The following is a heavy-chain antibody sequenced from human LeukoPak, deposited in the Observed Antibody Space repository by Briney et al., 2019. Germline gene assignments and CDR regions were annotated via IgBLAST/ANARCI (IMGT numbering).Heavy chain of an antibody. CDR2: ISYDGSNK. Sequence: PGGSLRLSCAASGFTFISYGMHWVRQAPGKGLEWVAVISYDGSNKYYADSVKGRFTISRDNSKNTLYLQMNSLRAEDTAVYYCARERLRRVITFGGVTPTYYFDYWGQGTLVTVSS. D-gene: IGHD3-16*01. CDR1: GFTFISYG. CDR3: ARERLRRVITFGGVTPTYYFDY. V-gene: IGHV3-30*03. J-gene: IGHJ4*02.